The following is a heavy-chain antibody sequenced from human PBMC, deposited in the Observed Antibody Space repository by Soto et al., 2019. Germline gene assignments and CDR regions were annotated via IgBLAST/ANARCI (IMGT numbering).Heavy chain of an antibody. CDR1: GGSFSGYC. CDR2: INHSGST. CDR3: SRGRKGYSGSWYVD. V-gene: IGHV4-34*01. J-gene: IGHJ4*02. D-gene: IGHD6-13*01. Sequence: QVQLQQWGAGLLKPSETLSLTCAVYGGSFSGYCWSWIRQPPGKGLEWIGEINHSGSTNYHPSLQSRVNISVDTSKNHFCLKLSSVTAADTAVYYCSRGRKGYSGSWYVDCGQGSLVTVSS.